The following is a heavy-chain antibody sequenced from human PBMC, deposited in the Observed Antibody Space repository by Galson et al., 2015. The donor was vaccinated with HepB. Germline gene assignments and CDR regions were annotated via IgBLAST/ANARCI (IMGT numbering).Heavy chain of an antibody. V-gene: IGHV1-18*01. CDR3: AREASSGWHDAFDI. J-gene: IGHJ3*02. CDR1: GYNFISYD. CDR2: ISPYNGNT. D-gene: IGHD6-19*01. Sequence: SVKVSCKASGYNFISYDMTWVRQAPGQGLEWMGWISPYNGNTSYAQKIQARVTMTTDTSTSTAYMELRSLRSDDTAVYYCAREASSGWHDAFDIWGQGTMVTVSS.